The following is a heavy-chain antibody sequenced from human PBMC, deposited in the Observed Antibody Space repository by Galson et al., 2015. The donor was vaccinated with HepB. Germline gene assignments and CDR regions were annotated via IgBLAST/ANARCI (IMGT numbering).Heavy chain of an antibody. CDR1: GFTFSDYG. D-gene: IGHD3-9*01. CDR2: ISYDGSNK. Sequence: SLRLSCAASGFTFSDYGMHWVRQAPGKGLEWVTVISYDGSNKYYADSVKGRFTISRDNSKNTLYLQMNSLRAEDTAVYYCAKVARDLTAGGDYWGQGTLVTVSS. CDR3: AKVARDLTAGGDY. V-gene: IGHV3-30*18. J-gene: IGHJ4*02.